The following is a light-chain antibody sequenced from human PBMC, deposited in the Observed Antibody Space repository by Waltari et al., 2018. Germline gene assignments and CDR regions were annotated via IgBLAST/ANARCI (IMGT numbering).Light chain of an antibody. CDR1: QNILYSSNNKNY. J-gene: IGKJ1*01. V-gene: IGKV4-1*01. CDR3: QQHYSTPRT. CDR2: WAS. Sequence: DIVMTQPPDSPPVSLGDRATINCKSSQNILYSSNNKNYLAWYQLKPGQAPKLLFYWASTRESGVPDRFSGSGSGTEFTLTINSLQAEDVAVYYCQQHYSTPRTFGQGTKVEIK.